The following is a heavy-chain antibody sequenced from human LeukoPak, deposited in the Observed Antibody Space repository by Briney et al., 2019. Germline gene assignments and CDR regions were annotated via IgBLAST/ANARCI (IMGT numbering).Heavy chain of an antibody. D-gene: IGHD5-12*01. V-gene: IGHV1-8*01. J-gene: IGHJ6*03. CDR3: ARISGPDPTIPRPHYYYYYYMDV. CDR2: MNPNSGNT. CDR1: GYTFTSYD. Sequence: GASVKVSCKAAGYTFTSYDINWVRQATGQGLEWMGWMNPNSGNTGYAQKFQGRVTMTRNTSISTAYMELSSLRSEDTAVYYCARISGPDPTIPRPHYYYYYYMDVWGKGTTVTVSS.